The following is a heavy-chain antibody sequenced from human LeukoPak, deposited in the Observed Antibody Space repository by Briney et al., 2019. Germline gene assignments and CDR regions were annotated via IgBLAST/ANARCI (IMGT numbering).Heavy chain of an antibody. CDR3: ARDRPFLEWLNHHDAFDI. D-gene: IGHD3-3*02. CDR2: IFYSGST. V-gene: IGHV4-59*01. J-gene: IGHJ3*02. CDR1: GGSISSYY. Sequence: SETLSLTCTVSGGSISSYYWSWIRQPPGKGLEWIGYIFYSGSTSYNPSLKSRVTISVDTSKSQFSLKLSSVTAADTAVYYCARDRPFLEWLNHHDAFDIWGQGTMVTVSS.